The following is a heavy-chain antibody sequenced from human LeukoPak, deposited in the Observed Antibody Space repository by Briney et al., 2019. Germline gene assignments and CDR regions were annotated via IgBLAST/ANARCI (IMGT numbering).Heavy chain of an antibody. CDR1: GFTFSLYS. CDR3: ARDYSYASDY. Sequence: GGSLRLSCAASGFTFSLYSMNWVRQAPGKELEWISYIGGDSGAIYYAESVRGRFTISRDNSMDTLFLQMNSLRAEDTAVYFCARDYSYASDYWGQGILVTVSS. J-gene: IGHJ4*02. V-gene: IGHV3-48*04. D-gene: IGHD5-18*01. CDR2: IGGDSGAI.